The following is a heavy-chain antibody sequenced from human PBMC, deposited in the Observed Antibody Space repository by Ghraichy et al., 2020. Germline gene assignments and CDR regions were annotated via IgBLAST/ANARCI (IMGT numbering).Heavy chain of an antibody. D-gene: IGHD1-26*01. Sequence: SETLSFTCAVYGGSFSGYYWSWIRQPPGKGLEWIGEINHSGSTNYNPSLKSRVTISVDTSKNQFSLKLSSVTAADTAVYYCARGARGPVGGVYFDYWGQGTLVTVSS. J-gene: IGHJ4*02. CDR3: ARGARGPVGGVYFDY. CDR1: GGSFSGYY. CDR2: INHSGST. V-gene: IGHV4-34*01.